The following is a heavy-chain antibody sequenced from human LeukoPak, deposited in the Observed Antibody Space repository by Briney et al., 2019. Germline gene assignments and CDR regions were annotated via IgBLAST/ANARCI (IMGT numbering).Heavy chain of an antibody. J-gene: IGHJ3*02. CDR2: MNPNSGNT. D-gene: IGHD2-21*01. CDR1: GYSFSSYD. CDR3: VRFIVKGSPGHVGFDI. Sequence: GASVKVSCKASGYSFSSYDINWVRQAPGQGLEWMGWMNPNSGNTGYAQKFQGRVSMTRSASTNTAYMEVTSLTSEDTAVYYCVRFIVKGSPGHVGFDIWGQGTMVSVSS. V-gene: IGHV1-8*01.